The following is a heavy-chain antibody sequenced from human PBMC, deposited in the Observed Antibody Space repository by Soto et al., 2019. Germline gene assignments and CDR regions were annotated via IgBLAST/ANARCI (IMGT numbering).Heavy chain of an antibody. CDR1: GYTFTSYG. Sequence: ASVKVSCKASGYTFTSYGITWVRQAPGQGLEWMGWISAHNGNTDYAQKLQGRVIVTRDTSTSTAYMELRSLRSEDTAVFYCARNILGGTTDYWGPGTLVTVSS. D-gene: IGHD1-7*01. CDR2: ISAHNGNT. V-gene: IGHV1-18*01. J-gene: IGHJ4*02. CDR3: ARNILGGTTDY.